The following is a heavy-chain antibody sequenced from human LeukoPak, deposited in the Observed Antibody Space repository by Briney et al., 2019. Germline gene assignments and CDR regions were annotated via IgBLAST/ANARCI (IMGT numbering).Heavy chain of an antibody. J-gene: IGHJ4*02. CDR1: GFTFSSYG. CDR2: IWYDGSNK. D-gene: IGHD3-22*01. V-gene: IGHV3-33*06. CDR3: AKSYDSSGSPISFDY. Sequence: GGSLRLSCAASGFTFSSYGMHWVRQAPGKGLEWVAVIWYDGSNKYYADSVKGRFTISRDNSKNTLYLQMNSLRAEDSAVYYCAKSYDSSGSPISFDYWGQGTLVTVSS.